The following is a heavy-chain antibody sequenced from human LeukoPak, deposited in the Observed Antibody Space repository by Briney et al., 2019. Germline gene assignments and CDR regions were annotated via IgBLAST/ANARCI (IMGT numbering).Heavy chain of an antibody. CDR1: GFTFSGYA. V-gene: IGHV3-23*01. Sequence: PGGSLRLSCAASGFTFSGYAMSWVRQAPGKGLEWVSAISGSGGSTYYADSVKGRFTISRDNSKNTLYLQMNSLRAEDTAVYYCAKFGYYDSSGYDGWGQGTLVTVSS. J-gene: IGHJ4*02. CDR3: AKFGYYDSSGYDG. CDR2: ISGSGGST. D-gene: IGHD3-22*01.